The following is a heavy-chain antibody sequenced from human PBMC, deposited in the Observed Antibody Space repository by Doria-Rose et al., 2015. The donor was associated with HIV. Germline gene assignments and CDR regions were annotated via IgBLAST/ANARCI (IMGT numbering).Heavy chain of an antibody. CDR3: ARVPDNYITSPFDY. J-gene: IGHJ4*02. D-gene: IGHD3-10*01. CDR2: INDTGSA. V-gene: IGHV4-34*01. Sequence: QVQLQQWGAGLLKPSETLSLTCAVYGGSFSDHYWSWIRQPPGKGLEWIGEINDTGSANYNPSPKSRVTISVDTSKNQFSLKVSSVTAADTAVYYCARVPDNYITSPFDYWGQGKLVTVSS. CDR1: GGSFSDHY.